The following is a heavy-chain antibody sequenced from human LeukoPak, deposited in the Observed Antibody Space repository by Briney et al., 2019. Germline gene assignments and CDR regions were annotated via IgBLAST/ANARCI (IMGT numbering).Heavy chain of an antibody. V-gene: IGHV4-59*12. Sequence: SETLSLTCTVSGGSISSYYWSWIRQPPGKGLEWIGYIHYSGSTHYNPSLKSRVTISIDTSKNQFSLKLSSVTAADTAVYYCARVGCSGGSCYLPYYFDYWGQGTLVTVSS. D-gene: IGHD2-15*01. CDR2: IHYSGST. CDR3: ARVGCSGGSCYLPYYFDY. CDR1: GGSISSYY. J-gene: IGHJ4*02.